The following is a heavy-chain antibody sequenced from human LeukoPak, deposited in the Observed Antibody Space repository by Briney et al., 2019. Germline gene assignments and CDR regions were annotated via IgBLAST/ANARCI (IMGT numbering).Heavy chain of an antibody. CDR3: ARLGRTYYDFWSGP. CDR1: GGSISSSTSY. D-gene: IGHD3-3*01. V-gene: IGHV4-39*01. Sequence: PSETLSLTCTVSGGSISSSTSYWGWIRQPPGKGLEWIGTIYYRGSTYYNPSLKSRVTISVDTSKNQFSLKLTSVTAADTAVYYCARLGRTYYDFWSGPWGQGTLVTVSS. CDR2: IYYRGST. J-gene: IGHJ5*02.